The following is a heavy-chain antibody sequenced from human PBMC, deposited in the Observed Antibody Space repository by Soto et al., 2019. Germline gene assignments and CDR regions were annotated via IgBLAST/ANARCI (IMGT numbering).Heavy chain of an antibody. CDR3: ARWGLSSSWYYFDY. CDR2: IYYSGST. J-gene: IGHJ4*02. CDR1: GGSISSGGYY. Sequence: SETLSLTCTVSGGSISSGGYYWSWIRQHPGKGLEWIGYIYYSGSTYYNPSLKSRVTISVDTSKNQFSLKLSSVTAADTAVYYCARWGLSSSWYYFDYWGQGTLVTVSS. D-gene: IGHD6-13*01. V-gene: IGHV4-31*03.